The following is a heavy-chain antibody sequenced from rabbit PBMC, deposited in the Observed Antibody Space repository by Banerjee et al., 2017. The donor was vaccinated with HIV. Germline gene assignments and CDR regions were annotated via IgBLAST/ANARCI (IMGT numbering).Heavy chain of an antibody. CDR3: ARVNAGSSGYPYYFNL. D-gene: IGHD1-1*01. Sequence: QSLEESGGDLVKPGASLTLTCTASGFSFSSGYDMCWVRQAPGKGLEWIACIYAGSSGSTYYASWAKGRFTISKTSSTTVTLQMTSLTAADTATYFCARVNAGSSGYPYYFNLWGQGTLVTVS. J-gene: IGHJ4*01. V-gene: IGHV1S40*01. CDR2: IYAGSSGST. CDR1: GFSFSSGYD.